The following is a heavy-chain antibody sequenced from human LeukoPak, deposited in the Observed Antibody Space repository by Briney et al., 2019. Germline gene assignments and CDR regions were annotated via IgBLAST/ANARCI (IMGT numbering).Heavy chain of an antibody. V-gene: IGHV3-23*01. CDR3: ARSGVATCHY. J-gene: IGHJ4*02. D-gene: IGHD2-15*01. Sequence: GGSPRLSCQASGFTLTNYAMSWVRQAPGKGLEWVSSINPDGGSFFADSVKGRFTISRDDSRSVVYLQMNSLSAEDTALYYCARSGVATCHYWGQGILVTVSS. CDR1: GFTLTNYA. CDR2: INPDGGS.